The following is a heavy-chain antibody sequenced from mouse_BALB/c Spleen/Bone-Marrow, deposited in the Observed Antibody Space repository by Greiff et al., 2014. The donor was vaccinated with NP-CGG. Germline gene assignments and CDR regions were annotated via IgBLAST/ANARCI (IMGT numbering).Heavy chain of an antibody. CDR3: VRPYDYGTWFAY. CDR1: GFTFSTYG. CDR2: ISNGGIYT. V-gene: IGHV5-6*01. J-gene: IGHJ3*01. D-gene: IGHD2-4*01. Sequence: EVKLMESGGDLVKPGGSLKLSCAASGFTFSTYGMSWVRQTPDKRLEWVAAISNGGIYTYYPDTVKGRFTISRDNAKNTLYLQMSSLKSEDTAMYYCVRPYDYGTWFAYWGQRTLVTVSA.